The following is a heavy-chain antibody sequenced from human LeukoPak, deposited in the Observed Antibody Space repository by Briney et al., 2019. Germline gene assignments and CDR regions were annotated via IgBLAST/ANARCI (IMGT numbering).Heavy chain of an antibody. CDR1: GGSFRDYY. CDR2: IDHSGNT. Sequence: PSETLSLTCAVSGGSFRDYYWSWIRQPPGKGLEWIGDIDHSGNTDYNPSLKSRVTISVDTSKNQFSLKLSSVTAADTAVYYCARRKAEAVAGFDAFDIWGQGTMVTVSS. CDR3: ARRKAEAVAGFDAFDI. V-gene: IGHV4-34*01. D-gene: IGHD6-19*01. J-gene: IGHJ3*02.